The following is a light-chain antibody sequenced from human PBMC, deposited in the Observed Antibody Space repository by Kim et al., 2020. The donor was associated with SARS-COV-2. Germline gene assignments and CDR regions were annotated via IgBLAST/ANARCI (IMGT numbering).Light chain of an antibody. CDR1: QGVREE. Sequence: ACVGGRVTIAWRESQGVREELDWYQQKPGKAPKRLIYDASGVQSGVPSRFSGGGSGTEFTLTISSLQPEDVATYYWLQHKSYPLTLGGGTKVDIK. V-gene: IGKV1-17*01. CDR3: LQHKSYPLT. CDR2: DAS. J-gene: IGKJ4*01.